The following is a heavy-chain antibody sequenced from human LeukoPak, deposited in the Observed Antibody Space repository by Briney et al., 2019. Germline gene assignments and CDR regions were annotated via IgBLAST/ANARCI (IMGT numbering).Heavy chain of an antibody. J-gene: IGHJ4*02. Sequence: GGSLRLSCAASGFTFSSYEMNWVRQAPGKGLEWVSYISSSGSTIYYADSVKGRFTISRDNAKNSLYLQMNSLRAEDTAVYYCARTARNDIVRAFDYWGQGTLVTVSS. V-gene: IGHV3-48*03. CDR3: ARTARNDIVRAFDY. D-gene: IGHD1-1*01. CDR2: ISSSGSTI. CDR1: GFTFSSYE.